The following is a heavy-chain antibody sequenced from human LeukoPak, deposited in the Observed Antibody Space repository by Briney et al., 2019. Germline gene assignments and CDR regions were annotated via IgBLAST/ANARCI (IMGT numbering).Heavy chain of an antibody. D-gene: IGHD3-22*01. CDR3: ASGYYDSSGYSNWFDP. Sequence: SETLSLTCTVSGGSISSSYWSWIRQPPGKRLEWIGYIHYSGSTNYNPSLKSRVTISLDTSKNQLSLKLSSVTAADTAVYYCASGYYDSSGYSNWFDPWGQGTLVTVSS. CDR1: GGSISSSY. V-gene: IGHV4-59*01. CDR2: IHYSGST. J-gene: IGHJ5*02.